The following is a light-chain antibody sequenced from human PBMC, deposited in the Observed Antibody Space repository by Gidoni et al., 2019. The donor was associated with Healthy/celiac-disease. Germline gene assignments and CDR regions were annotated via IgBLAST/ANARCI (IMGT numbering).Light chain of an antibody. V-gene: IGKV3-15*01. CDR2: GAS. Sequence: EIVMTQSPATLSVSPGERATLSCSASQSISNNLAWYQHKAGQAPRLLIYGASTRATGVPARFSGSGSGTEFTVTISSLQSEDFAVYYCQQYNNWPRTFGQGTKVEIK. CDR1: QSISNN. CDR3: QQYNNWPRT. J-gene: IGKJ1*01.